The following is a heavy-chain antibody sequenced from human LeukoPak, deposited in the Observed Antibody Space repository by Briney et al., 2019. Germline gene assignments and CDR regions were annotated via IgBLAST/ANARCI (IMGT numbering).Heavy chain of an antibody. Sequence: PSETLSLTCAVYGGSFSGYYWSWIRQPAVKGLVWIGEINHSGSTNYNPSLKSRVTISVDTSKNQFSLKLSSVTAADTAVYYCASWATIFGVVVDYWGQGTLVTVSS. D-gene: IGHD3-3*01. J-gene: IGHJ4*02. V-gene: IGHV4-34*01. CDR1: GGSFSGYY. CDR3: ASWATIFGVVVDY. CDR2: INHSGST.